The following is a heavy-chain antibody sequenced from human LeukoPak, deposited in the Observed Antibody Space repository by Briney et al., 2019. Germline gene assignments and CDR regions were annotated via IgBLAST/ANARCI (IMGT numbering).Heavy chain of an antibody. D-gene: IGHD3-3*01. J-gene: IGHJ4*02. Sequence: GGSLRLSCAASGFTFSSYGMHWVRQAPGKGLEWVAFIRYDGSNEYYADSVKGRFTISRDNSKNTLYLQMNSLRAEDTAVYYCAKDLPMYYDFWSGLFDYWGQGTLVTVSS. V-gene: IGHV3-30*02. CDR1: GFTFSSYG. CDR2: IRYDGSNE. CDR3: AKDLPMYYDFWSGLFDY.